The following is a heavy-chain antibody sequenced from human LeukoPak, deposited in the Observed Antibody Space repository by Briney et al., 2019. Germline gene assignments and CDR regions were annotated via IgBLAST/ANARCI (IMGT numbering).Heavy chain of an antibody. V-gene: IGHV4-59*12. CDR2: IYYSGST. Sequence: PSETLSLTCTVSGGSISGYYWSWIRQPPGKGLQWIGYIYYSGSTYYNPSLKSRVTISVDTSKNHFSLNLSSVTAADTAVYYCARGGGSGSYYYGMDVWGQGTTVTVSS. J-gene: IGHJ6*02. D-gene: IGHD3-10*01. CDR3: ARGGGSGSYYYGMDV. CDR1: GGSISGYY.